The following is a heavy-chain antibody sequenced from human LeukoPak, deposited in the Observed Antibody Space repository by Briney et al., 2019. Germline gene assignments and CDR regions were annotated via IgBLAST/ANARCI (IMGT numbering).Heavy chain of an antibody. CDR1: GFTFSSYW. CDR2: IKQDGSEK. D-gene: IGHD3-22*01. Sequence: GGSLRLSCAASGFTFSSYWMSWVRQAPGKGLEWVANIKQDGSEKYYVDSVKGRFTVSRDNAKNSLYLQMNSLRAEDTAVYYRARVGSDSSGDFDYWGQGTLVTVSS. CDR3: ARVGSDSSGDFDY. J-gene: IGHJ4*02. V-gene: IGHV3-7*03.